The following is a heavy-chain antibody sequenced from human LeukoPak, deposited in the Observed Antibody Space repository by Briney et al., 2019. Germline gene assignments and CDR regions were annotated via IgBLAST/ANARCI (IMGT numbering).Heavy chain of an antibody. Sequence: GGSLRLSCAASGFTLSSYAMSWVRQGPGKGLEWVSAISVSGNTYHADSVKGRFTISRDSSKNTVYLQMNSLRAEDTAIYYCAKHSHDGSAPYYEVQLDYWGQGTLVTVSS. CDR1: GFTLSSYA. CDR2: ISVSGNT. D-gene: IGHD3-22*01. V-gene: IGHV3-23*01. CDR3: AKHSHDGSAPYYEVQLDY. J-gene: IGHJ4*02.